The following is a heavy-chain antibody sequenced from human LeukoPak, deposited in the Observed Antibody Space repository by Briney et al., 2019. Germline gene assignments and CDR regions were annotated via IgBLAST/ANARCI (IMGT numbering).Heavy chain of an antibody. J-gene: IGHJ4*02. CDR3: ARLPTVYYPDY. D-gene: IGHD3-9*01. CDR1: GYNFTSYW. CDR2: IYPGDSNT. V-gene: IGHV5-51*01. Sequence: GESLKISCKGSGYNFTSYWIVWVRQMPGKGLEWMGIIYPGDSNTRYSPSFQGQVTISADKSISTAYLQWSSLKASDTAIYYCARLPTVYYPDYWGQGALVTVSS.